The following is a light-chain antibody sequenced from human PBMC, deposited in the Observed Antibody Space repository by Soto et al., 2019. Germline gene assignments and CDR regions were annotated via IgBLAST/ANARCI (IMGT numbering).Light chain of an antibody. V-gene: IGKV3-20*01. CDR3: QKYGSSPSK. CDR2: GAS. J-gene: IGKJ1*01. CDR1: QSVSSNY. Sequence: ESVWTQSPVTLSVSPGERATLSCMPSQSVSSNYITWYQQKPGQAPRRLILGASSRATGIPDRFSGSGSGTDFTLTISRLEPADFAVYYCQKYGSSPSKFGQGTKVDI.